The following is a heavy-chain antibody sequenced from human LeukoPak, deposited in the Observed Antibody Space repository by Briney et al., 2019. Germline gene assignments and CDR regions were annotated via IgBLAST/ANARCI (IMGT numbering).Heavy chain of an antibody. CDR2: ISAYNGNT. J-gene: IGHJ4*02. CDR1: GYTFTSDG. CDR3: ARDSPYYDILTGYYIGDY. D-gene: IGHD3-9*01. V-gene: IGHV1-18*04. Sequence: ASVKVSCKASGYTFTSDGISCVRQAPGQGLEWMGWISAYNGNTNYAQKLQGRVTMTTDTSTSTAYMELRSLRSDDTAVYYCARDSPYYDILTGYYIGDYWGQGTLVTVSS.